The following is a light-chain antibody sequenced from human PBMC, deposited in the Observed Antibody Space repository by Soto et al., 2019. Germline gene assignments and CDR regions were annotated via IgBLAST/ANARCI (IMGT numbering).Light chain of an antibody. CDR3: HQYGRSQVT. J-gene: IGKJ4*01. CDR2: AAS. V-gene: IGKV3-20*01. CDR1: QSVSGSH. Sequence: EIVLTQSPGTLSLSSGERATLSCRASQSVSGSHLAWYQQKPGQAPRLLIYAASSRATGIPDRFSGSGSGTDITLTIRRPESEDFAVYSCHQYGRSQVTFGGGTKVEIK.